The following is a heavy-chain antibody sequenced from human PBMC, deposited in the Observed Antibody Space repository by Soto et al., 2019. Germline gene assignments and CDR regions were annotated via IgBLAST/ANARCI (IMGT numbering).Heavy chain of an antibody. Sequence: GASVKVSCKASGYTFNSYDINWVRQATGQGLEWMGWMNPNSGNTGYAQKFQGRVTMTRKTSISTAYMELSSLRSEDTAVYYCALPPRGYNYGFDYWGQGTLVTVSS. V-gene: IGHV1-8*01. CDR2: MNPNSGNT. D-gene: IGHD5-18*01. CDR3: ALPPRGYNYGFDY. CDR1: GYTFNSYD. J-gene: IGHJ4*02.